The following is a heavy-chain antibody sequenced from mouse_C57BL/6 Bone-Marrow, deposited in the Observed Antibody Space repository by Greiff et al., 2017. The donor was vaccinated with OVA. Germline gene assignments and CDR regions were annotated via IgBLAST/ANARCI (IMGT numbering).Heavy chain of an antibody. Sequence: EVQLQESGAELVRPGASVKLSCTASGFNIKDDYMHWVKQRPEQGLEWIGWIDPENGDTEYASKFQGKATITADTSSNTAYLQLSSLTSEDTAVYYCTTYYGSSSHYWYFDVWGTGTTVTVSS. J-gene: IGHJ1*03. CDR2: IDPENGDT. CDR1: GFNIKDDY. D-gene: IGHD1-1*01. V-gene: IGHV14-4*01. CDR3: TTYYGSSSHYWYFDV.